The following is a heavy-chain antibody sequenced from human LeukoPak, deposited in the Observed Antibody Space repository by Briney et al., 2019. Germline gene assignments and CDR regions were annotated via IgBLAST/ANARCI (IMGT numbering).Heavy chain of an antibody. CDR3: ARHSSSWYPNRGRWFDP. D-gene: IGHD6-13*01. CDR1: GGSFSGYY. CDR2: INHSGST. J-gene: IGHJ5*02. Sequence: SETLSLTCAVYGGSFSGYYRSWIRQPPGKGLEWIGEINHSGSTNYNPSLKSRVTISVDTSKNQFSLKLSSVTAADTAVYYCARHSSSWYPNRGRWFDPWGQGTLVTVSS. V-gene: IGHV4-34*01.